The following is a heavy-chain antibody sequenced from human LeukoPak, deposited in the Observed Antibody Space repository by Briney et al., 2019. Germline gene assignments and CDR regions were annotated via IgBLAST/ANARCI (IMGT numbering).Heavy chain of an antibody. CDR2: INQDGNEK. CDR1: GFTFSSYG. CDR3: ASASGTYEH. J-gene: IGHJ4*02. Sequence: GGSLRLSCAASGFTFSSYGMHWVRQAPGKGLEWVANINQDGNEKYYVDSVKGRFTISRDNARNSLYLQMNSLRVEDTAVYYCASASGTYEHWGQGTLVTVSS. D-gene: IGHD1-26*01. V-gene: IGHV3-7*03.